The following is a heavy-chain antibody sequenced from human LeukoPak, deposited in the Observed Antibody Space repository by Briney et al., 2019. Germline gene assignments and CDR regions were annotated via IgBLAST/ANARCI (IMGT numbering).Heavy chain of an antibody. CDR1: RFTFDDYG. V-gene: IGHV3-20*04. Sequence: GSLRLSCAASRFTFDDYGMSWVRQAPGKGLEWVSGINWNGGSTGYADSVKGRFTISRDNAKNSLYLQMNSLRAEDTALYYCARNTRSTEYYYGSGSYYSYYFAYWGQGTLVTVSS. D-gene: IGHD3-10*01. J-gene: IGHJ4*02. CDR3: ARNTRSTEYYYGSGSYYSYYFAY. CDR2: INWNGGST.